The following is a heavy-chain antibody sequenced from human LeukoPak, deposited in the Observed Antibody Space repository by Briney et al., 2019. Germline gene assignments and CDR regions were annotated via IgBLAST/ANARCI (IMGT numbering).Heavy chain of an antibody. D-gene: IGHD3-3*01. CDR2: ISWNSGSI. Sequence: GSSLRLSCAASGFTFDDYAMHWVRQAPGKGLEWVSGISWNSGSIGYADSVKGRFTISRDNAKNSLYLQMNSLRAEDTALYYCAKDIRHYDFWSGSYYYYGMDVWGQGTTVTVSS. V-gene: IGHV3-9*01. CDR1: GFTFDDYA. CDR3: AKDIRHYDFWSGSYYYYGMDV. J-gene: IGHJ6*02.